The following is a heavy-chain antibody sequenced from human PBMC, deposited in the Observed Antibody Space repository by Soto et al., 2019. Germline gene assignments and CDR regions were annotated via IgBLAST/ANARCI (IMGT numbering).Heavy chain of an antibody. CDR3: TKALYCSSTSCYSGGDSFHV. Sequence: PGGSLRLSCTASGFNFRSYAMSWVRQAPGKGLEWVSIISSNGESTYHTGATYHADSVRGRFTISRDNSKKTLYLQMSSLRADDTAVYFCTKALYCSSTSCYSGGDSFHVWGQGTMVTVSS. CDR2: ISSNGESTYHTGAT. J-gene: IGHJ3*01. CDR1: GFNFRSYA. V-gene: IGHV3-23*01. D-gene: IGHD2-2*01.